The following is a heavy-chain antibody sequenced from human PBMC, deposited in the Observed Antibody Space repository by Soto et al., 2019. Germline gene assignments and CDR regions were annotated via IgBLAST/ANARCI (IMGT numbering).Heavy chain of an antibody. J-gene: IGHJ4*01. CDR3: VRRDTLRPVFAH. D-gene: IGHD5-18*01. V-gene: IGHV4-59*08. CDR2: IYFRGRT. Sequence: GWVCQPPGKGLEWIGYIYFRGRTNYNPSLRTRLTISTDTSKNQFSLRLDSVTAADTAMYYCVRRDTLRPVFAHWGPGTL.